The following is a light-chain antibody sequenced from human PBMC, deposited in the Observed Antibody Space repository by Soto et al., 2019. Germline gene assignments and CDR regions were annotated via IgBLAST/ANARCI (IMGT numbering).Light chain of an antibody. J-gene: IGLJ1*01. CDR1: SSDVGGYNY. Sequence: QSALTQPASVSGSPGQSITISCTGTSSDVGGYNYVFWYQQHPGNAPKLMIYDVSNRPSGVSNRFSGSKSGNTASLTISGLQAEDEADYYCSSYTSSSTLLYVFGTGTKVTVL. V-gene: IGLV2-14*01. CDR2: DVS. CDR3: SSYTSSSTLLYV.